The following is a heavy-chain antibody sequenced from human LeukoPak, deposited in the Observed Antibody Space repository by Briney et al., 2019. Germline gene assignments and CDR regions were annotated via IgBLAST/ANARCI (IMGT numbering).Heavy chain of an antibody. V-gene: IGHV3-43D*03. D-gene: IGHD6-19*01. J-gene: IGHJ4*02. CDR1: GFTFDDYA. CDR3: AKDISRGIAVAGIHY. Sequence: GGSLRLSCAASGFTFDDYAMHWVRQAPGKGLEWVSLISWDGGSTYYADSVKGRFTISRDNSKNSLYLQMNSLRAEDTALYYCAKDISRGIAVAGIHYWGQGTLVTVSS. CDR2: ISWDGGST.